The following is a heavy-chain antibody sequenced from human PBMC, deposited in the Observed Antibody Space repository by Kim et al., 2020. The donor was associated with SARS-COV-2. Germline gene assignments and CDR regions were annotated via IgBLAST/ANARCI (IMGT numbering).Heavy chain of an antibody. Sequence: YADSVKGRFTISRANAKNSLYLQMNRLRAEDTAVYYCAREGIADYGMDVWGQGTTVTVSS. D-gene: IGHD6-13*01. J-gene: IGHJ6*02. CDR3: AREGIADYGMDV. V-gene: IGHV3-11*01.